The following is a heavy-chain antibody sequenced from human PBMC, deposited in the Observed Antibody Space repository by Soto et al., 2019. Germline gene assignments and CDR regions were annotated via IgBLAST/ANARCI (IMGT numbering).Heavy chain of an antibody. D-gene: IGHD6-13*01. Sequence: ASVKVSCKASGYTFTSYGISWVRQAPGQGLEWMGWVSAYNGNTNYAQKLQGRVTMTTDTSTSTAYMELRSLRSDDTAVYYCARGIAAAGTTAFDAFDIWGQGTMVTVSS. V-gene: IGHV1-18*01. CDR3: ARGIAAAGTTAFDAFDI. J-gene: IGHJ3*02. CDR2: VSAYNGNT. CDR1: GYTFTSYG.